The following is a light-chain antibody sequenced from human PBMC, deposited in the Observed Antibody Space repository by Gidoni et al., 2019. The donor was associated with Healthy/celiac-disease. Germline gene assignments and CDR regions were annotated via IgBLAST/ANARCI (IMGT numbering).Light chain of an antibody. V-gene: IGKV1-5*01. J-gene: IGKJ1*01. CDR1: QSISNW. CDR3: QQYNSYPRT. Sequence: DIQMTQSPSTLSASVGDRVTITCRASQSISNWLAWYQQKPGKATKLLIYDASSLESGVPSRFSGSGSGTEFTLTISSLQPDDFATYYCQQYNSYPRTFGQGTKVEIK. CDR2: DAS.